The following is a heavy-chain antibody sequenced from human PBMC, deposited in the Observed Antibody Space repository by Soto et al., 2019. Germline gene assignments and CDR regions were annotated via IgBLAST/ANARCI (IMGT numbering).Heavy chain of an antibody. Sequence: ASVKVSCKASGYSFTSYGINWVRQAPGQGLEWMGWISAYNSNTNYAQKLQGRLTMTTDTSTTTVYMELRSLRSDDTAVYYCARGTGYSSGSPLDYWGQGALVTVSS. V-gene: IGHV1-18*01. CDR2: ISAYNSNT. CDR1: GYSFTSYG. D-gene: IGHD3-10*01. J-gene: IGHJ4*02. CDR3: ARGTGYSSGSPLDY.